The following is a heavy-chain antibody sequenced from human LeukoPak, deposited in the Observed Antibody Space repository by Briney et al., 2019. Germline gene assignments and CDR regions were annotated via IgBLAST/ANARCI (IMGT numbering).Heavy chain of an antibody. CDR2: IIPILGIA. V-gene: IGHV1-69*02. CDR3: AIRPLDCSSTSCYTEAYYYMDV. J-gene: IGHJ6*03. CDR1: GGTFSSYT. D-gene: IGHD2-2*02. Sequence: SVKVSCKASGGTFSSYTISWVRQAPGQGLEWMGRIIPILGIANYAQKFQGRVTITTDKSTSTAYMELSSLRSEDTAVYYCAIRPLDCSSTSCYTEAYYYMDVWGKGTTVTVSS.